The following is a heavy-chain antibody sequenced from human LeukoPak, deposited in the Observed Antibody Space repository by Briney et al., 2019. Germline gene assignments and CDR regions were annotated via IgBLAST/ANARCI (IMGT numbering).Heavy chain of an antibody. J-gene: IGHJ4*02. Sequence: SGTLSLSCALSRGSPCAYFCSSVRQSPGKGLEWIGFIYYTGTTNYNPSLKSRVTISVDTSKNQCSLKLSSVTAADTAVYYCARAGANGIEAAGSLRYWGQGTLVTVSS. CDR1: RGSPCAYF. D-gene: IGHD6-13*01. V-gene: IGHV4-59*01. CDR3: ARAGANGIEAAGSLRY. CDR2: IYYTGTT.